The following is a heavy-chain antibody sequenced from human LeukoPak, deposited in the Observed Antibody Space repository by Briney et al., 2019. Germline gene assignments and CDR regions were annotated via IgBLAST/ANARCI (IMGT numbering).Heavy chain of an antibody. D-gene: IGHD7-27*01. CDR3: ARCFWGSSYYGMDV. CDR1: GFTFNDYW. Sequence: GGSLRLSCAASGFTFNDYWMHWVRQAPGKGLVWVSRINSDESSTTYADSVKGRFTISRDNAKNTLYLQVNSLRPEDTAVYYCARCFWGSSYYGMDVWGNGATVTVSS. V-gene: IGHV3-74*01. CDR2: INSDESST. J-gene: IGHJ6*04.